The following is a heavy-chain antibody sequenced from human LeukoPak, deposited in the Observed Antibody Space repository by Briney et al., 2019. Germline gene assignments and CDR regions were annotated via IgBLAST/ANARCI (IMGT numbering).Heavy chain of an antibody. CDR2: IYYSGST. Sequence: SETLSLTCTVSGGSINSYYWSWIRQPPGKGLEWIGYIYYSGSTNYNPSLKSRVTISVDTSKNQFSLKLSSVTAADTAVYYCARVGAGGYKGARVSAFDIWGQGTMVTVSS. CDR3: ARVGAGGYKGARVSAFDI. V-gene: IGHV4-59*12. D-gene: IGHD4/OR15-4a*01. J-gene: IGHJ3*02. CDR1: GGSINSYY.